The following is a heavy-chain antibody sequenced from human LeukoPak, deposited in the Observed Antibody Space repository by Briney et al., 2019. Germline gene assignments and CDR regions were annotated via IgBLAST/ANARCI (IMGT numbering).Heavy chain of an antibody. V-gene: IGHV3-23*01. Sequence: GGSLRLSCAASGFTFSSYAMSWVRQAPGKGLEWVSTISASGDSTFYAGSVKGRFSISRDNSKNPLFLQMNSLRAEDTAVYYCAKEVTGTGKAFAYWGQGSLVTVSS. CDR2: ISASGDST. CDR1: GFTFSSYA. CDR3: AKEVTGTGKAFAY. D-gene: IGHD6-19*01. J-gene: IGHJ4*02.